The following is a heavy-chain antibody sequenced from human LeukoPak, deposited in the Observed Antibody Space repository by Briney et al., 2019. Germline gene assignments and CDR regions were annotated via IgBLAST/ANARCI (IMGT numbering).Heavy chain of an antibody. CDR1: GFTFNTYG. CDR3: ARGGLTIAEATTSWYLDY. V-gene: IGHV3-33*01. Sequence: GGSLRLSYAASGFTFNTYGMHWVRQAQGKGLEWVALIWYDGSNENYADSVKGRFTISRDNSRNTLYLQMNSLRGEDTAVYYCARGGLTIAEATTSWYLDYWGQGTLVTVSS. CDR2: IWYDGSNE. D-gene: IGHD1-26*01. J-gene: IGHJ4*02.